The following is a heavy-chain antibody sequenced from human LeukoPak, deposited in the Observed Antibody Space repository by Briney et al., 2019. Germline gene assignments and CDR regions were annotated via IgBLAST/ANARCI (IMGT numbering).Heavy chain of an antibody. V-gene: IGHV3-23*01. CDR3: ARSDIVATNFDY. J-gene: IGHJ4*02. D-gene: IGHD5-12*01. CDR2: ISGSGGST. Sequence: GGSLRLSCAASGFTFSSYAMSWVRQAPGKGLEWVSAISGSGGSTYYADSVKGRFTISRDNSKNTLYLRMNSLRAEDTAVYYCARSDIVATNFDYWGQGTLVTVSS. CDR1: GFTFSSYA.